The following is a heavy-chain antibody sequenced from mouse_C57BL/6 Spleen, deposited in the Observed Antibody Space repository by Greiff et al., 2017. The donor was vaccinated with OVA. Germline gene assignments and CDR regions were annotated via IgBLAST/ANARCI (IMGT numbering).Heavy chain of an antibody. V-gene: IGHV1-39*01. CDR1: GYSFTDYN. CDR3: ARGYYSGYGGYFDY. J-gene: IGHJ2*01. CDR2: INPNYGTT. Sequence: EVLLQQSGPDLVKPGASVTISCTASGYSFTDYNMNWVQQSPGKSLEWIGVINPNYGTTSYNQKFKGKGTFTVDQSTSIAYMQINVLTSEDSAVYYCARGYYSGYGGYFDYWGKGTTLTVSS. D-gene: IGHD2-13*01.